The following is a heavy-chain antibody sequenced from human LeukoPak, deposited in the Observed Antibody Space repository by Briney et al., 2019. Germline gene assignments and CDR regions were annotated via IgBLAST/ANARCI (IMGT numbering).Heavy chain of an antibody. V-gene: IGHV1-2*02. J-gene: IGHJ4*02. CDR1: GYSFSGHY. Sequence: ASVKVSCKASGYSFSGHYIHWVRQAPGQGLEWMGWINPNSGDTNYAEKFQGRVTMTRDTSISTAFMELSRLRSDDTAMYYCARDERYDSSGYPFDYWGQGTLVTVSS. D-gene: IGHD3-22*01. CDR2: INPNSGDT. CDR3: ARDERYDSSGYPFDY.